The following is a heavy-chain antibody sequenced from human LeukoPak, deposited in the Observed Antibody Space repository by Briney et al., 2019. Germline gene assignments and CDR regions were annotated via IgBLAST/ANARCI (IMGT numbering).Heavy chain of an antibody. CDR2: VYSGGDT. V-gene: IGHV3-66*01. Sequence: GGSLRLSCAASGFNVGSNYMSWVRQAPGKGLEWVSLVYSGGDTKYADSVKGRFTISRDKSRNTLFLQMNSLRVEDTAVYYCARTGYSSGWYEYYYMDVWGKGTTVTISS. D-gene: IGHD6-19*01. CDR1: GFNVGSNY. CDR3: ARTGYSSGWYEYYYMDV. J-gene: IGHJ6*03.